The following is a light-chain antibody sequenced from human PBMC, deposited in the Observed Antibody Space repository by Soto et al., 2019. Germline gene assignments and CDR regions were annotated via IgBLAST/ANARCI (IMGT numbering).Light chain of an antibody. CDR1: QSVSSSY. J-gene: IGKJ1*01. Sequence: EIVLTQSPGTLSLSPGEIATLSCRARQSVSSSYLAWYQQKPGQAPRLLIYGASSRATGIPDRFSGSGSGTDFTLTISRLEPEDFAVYYCQQYGSSPSWTFGQGTKVEIK. CDR3: QQYGSSPSWT. CDR2: GAS. V-gene: IGKV3-20*01.